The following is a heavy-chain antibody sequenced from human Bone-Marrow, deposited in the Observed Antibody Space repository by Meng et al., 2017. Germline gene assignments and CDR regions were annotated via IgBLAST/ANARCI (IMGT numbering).Heavy chain of an antibody. CDR1: GGSISSSSYY. CDR3: ARVICSDGSCYVLDY. J-gene: IGHJ4*02. CDR2: IYYSGST. V-gene: IGHV4-39*07. D-gene: IGHD2-15*01. Sequence: GSLRLSCTVSGGSISSSSYYWGWIRQPPGKGLEWIGSIYYSGSTYYNPSLKSRVTISVDTSKNQFSLKLSSVTAADTAVYYCARVICSDGSCYVLDYWGQGTLVTVSS.